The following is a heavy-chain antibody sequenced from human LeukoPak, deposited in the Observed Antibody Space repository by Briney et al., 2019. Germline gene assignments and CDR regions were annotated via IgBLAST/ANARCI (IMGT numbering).Heavy chain of an antibody. Sequence: GGSLRLSCAASGFTLSSYAMSWVRQAPGKGLEWVSAISGSGGSTYYADSVKGRFTISRDNSKKMLYLQMNSLRAEDTAVYYCAKDDVPSNWGALGLFDYWGQGTLVTVSS. CDR2: ISGSGGST. J-gene: IGHJ4*02. V-gene: IGHV3-23*01. CDR1: GFTLSSYA. D-gene: IGHD7-27*01. CDR3: AKDDVPSNWGALGLFDY.